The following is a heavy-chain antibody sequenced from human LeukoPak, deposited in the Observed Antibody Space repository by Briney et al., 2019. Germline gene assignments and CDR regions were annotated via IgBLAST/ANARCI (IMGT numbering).Heavy chain of an antibody. Sequence: GESLKISCKGSGYSFTHYWIGWVRQMPGKGLEWMGIIYPTDSDTRYSPSFQGQVTISVDKSITTAYLQWSGLKASDTAMYYCARQDGWGIYYFDSWGQGTLVTVSS. J-gene: IGHJ4*02. CDR2: IYPTDSDT. D-gene: IGHD3-10*01. V-gene: IGHV5-51*01. CDR3: ARQDGWGIYYFDS. CDR1: GYSFTHYW.